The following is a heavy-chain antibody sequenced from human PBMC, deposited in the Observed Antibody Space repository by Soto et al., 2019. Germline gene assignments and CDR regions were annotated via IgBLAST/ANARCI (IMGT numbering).Heavy chain of an antibody. Sequence: ASVKVSCKASGYTFTSYGISWVRQAPGQGLEWMGWISAYNGSTNYAQKLQGRVTMTTDTSTSTAYMELRSLRSDDTAVYYCARGLGATSRFIFGYWGQGTLVTVSS. V-gene: IGHV1-18*01. D-gene: IGHD1-26*01. J-gene: IGHJ4*02. CDR3: ARGLGATSRFIFGY. CDR2: ISAYNGST. CDR1: GYTFTSYG.